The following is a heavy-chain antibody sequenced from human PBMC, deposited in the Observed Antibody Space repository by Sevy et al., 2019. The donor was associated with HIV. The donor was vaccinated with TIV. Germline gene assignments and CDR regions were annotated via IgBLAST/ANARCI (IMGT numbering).Heavy chain of an antibody. D-gene: IGHD6-19*01. Sequence: ASVKVSCKASGYTFTSYDINWVRQATGQGLEWMGCMNPNSGNTGYAQKFQGRVTMTRNTSISTAYMELSSLRSEDTAVYYCARGSSSGWYNYYYGMDVWGQGTTVTVSS. CDR3: ARGSSSGWYNYYYGMDV. CDR2: MNPNSGNT. CDR1: GYTFTSYD. J-gene: IGHJ6*02. V-gene: IGHV1-8*01.